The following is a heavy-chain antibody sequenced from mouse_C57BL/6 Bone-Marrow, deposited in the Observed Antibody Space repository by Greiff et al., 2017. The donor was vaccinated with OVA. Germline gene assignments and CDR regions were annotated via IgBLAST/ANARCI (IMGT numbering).Heavy chain of an antibody. CDR1: GYTFTSYW. V-gene: IGHV1-7*01. CDR2: INPSSGYT. CDR3: ARDHYYGPYAMDY. J-gene: IGHJ4*01. D-gene: IGHD1-1*01. Sequence: QVQLKESGAELAKPGASVKLSCKASGYTFTSYWMHWVKQRPGQGLEWIGYINPSSGYTKYNQKFKDKATLTADKPSSTAYMQLSSLTSEDSAVYYCARDHYYGPYAMDYWGQGTSVTVSS.